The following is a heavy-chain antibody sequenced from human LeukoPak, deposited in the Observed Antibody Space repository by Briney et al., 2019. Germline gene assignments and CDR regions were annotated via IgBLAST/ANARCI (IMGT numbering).Heavy chain of an antibody. CDR2: INPDGSIT. V-gene: IGHV3-74*01. CDR3: TRSLLGDFTNY. Sequence: GGSLRLSCVASGFTLSSFWMHWVRQAPGRGLVWVSRINPDGSITTYADSVKGRFTISRDNAKNTLYLQMNSLRAEDTAVYYCTRSLLGDFTNYWGQGTLVTVSS. J-gene: IGHJ4*02. D-gene: IGHD3-10*01. CDR1: GFTLSSFW.